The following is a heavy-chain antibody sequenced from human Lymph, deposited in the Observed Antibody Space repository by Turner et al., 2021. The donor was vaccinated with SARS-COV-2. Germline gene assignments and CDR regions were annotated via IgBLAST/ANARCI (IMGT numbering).Heavy chain of an antibody. CDR3: ARDRTSYGDYWAGYYYGMDV. D-gene: IGHD4-17*01. Sequence: QVQLQESGPGLVKPSETLCLTCTVSGGSISGFYWSWIRQPPGKGLEWIGYIYYSGSIKYNPSLKSRVTISVDTSKNQFSLKLSSVTAADTAVYYCARDRTSYGDYWAGYYYGMDVWGQGTTVTVSS. V-gene: IGHV4-59*01. J-gene: IGHJ6*02. CDR2: IYYSGSI. CDR1: GGSISGFY.